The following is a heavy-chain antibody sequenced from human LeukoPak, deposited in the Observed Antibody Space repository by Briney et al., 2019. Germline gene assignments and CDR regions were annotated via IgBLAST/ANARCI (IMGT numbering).Heavy chain of an antibody. J-gene: IGHJ4*02. Sequence: SETLSLTCSVSGDSISTSSYYWGWIRQPPGKGLEWIGTIYYSGSTNYNPSLKSRVTISVDTSKNQFSLKLSSVTAADTAVYYCARAPRYSSSWATHSPFDYWGQGTLVTVSS. CDR1: GDSISTSSYY. D-gene: IGHD6-13*01. CDR2: IYYSGST. V-gene: IGHV4-39*07. CDR3: ARAPRYSSSWATHSPFDY.